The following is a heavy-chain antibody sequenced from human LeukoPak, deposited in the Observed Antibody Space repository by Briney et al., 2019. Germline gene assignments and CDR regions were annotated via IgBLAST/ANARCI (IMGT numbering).Heavy chain of an antibody. Sequence: ASVKVSCKVSGYTLTELSMHWVRQAPGKGLEWMGGFDPEDGETIYAQKFQGRVTMTEDTSTDTAYMELSSLRSEDTAVYYCATVGCSGGSCYSGEYNWFDPWGQGTLVTVSS. CDR3: ATVGCSGGSCYSGEYNWFDP. V-gene: IGHV1-24*01. CDR1: GYTLTELS. D-gene: IGHD2-15*01. CDR2: FDPEDGET. J-gene: IGHJ5*02.